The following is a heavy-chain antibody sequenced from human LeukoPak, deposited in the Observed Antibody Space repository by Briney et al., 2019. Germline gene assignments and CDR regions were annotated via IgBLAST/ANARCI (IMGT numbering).Heavy chain of an antibody. CDR1: GGSISSSTYY. CDR2: IYYSGRT. J-gene: IGHJ4*02. D-gene: IGHD5-24*01. CDR3: AGAQDPTILSYFDY. Sequence: SETLSLTCTVSGGSISSSTYYWGWIRQPPGKGLEWIGNIYYSGRTNYNPSLKSRVTISVDTSKNQFSLKLSSVTAADTAVYYCAGAQDPTILSYFDYWGQGTLVTVSS. V-gene: IGHV4-39*01.